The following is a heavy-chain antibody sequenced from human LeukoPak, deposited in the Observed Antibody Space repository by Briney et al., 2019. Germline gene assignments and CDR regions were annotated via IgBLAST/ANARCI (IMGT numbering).Heavy chain of an antibody. J-gene: IGHJ4*02. Sequence: GGSLRLSCAASGFTFSSYSMNWVRQAPGKGLEGVSPICGSSSYIYYADSVKGRFPVSRDNAKNSLYLQMNSLRAEDTALYYCASSWGSSWYLDYWGQGTLVTVPS. CDR2: ICGSSSYI. D-gene: IGHD6-13*01. CDR1: GFTFSSYS. CDR3: ASSWGSSWYLDY. V-gene: IGHV3-21*01.